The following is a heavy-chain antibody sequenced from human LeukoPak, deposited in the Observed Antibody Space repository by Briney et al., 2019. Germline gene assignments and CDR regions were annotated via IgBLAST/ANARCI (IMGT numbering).Heavy chain of an antibody. D-gene: IGHD3-16*01. CDR3: ARPWRRSYGLMASYYMDV. V-gene: IGHV4-34*01. J-gene: IGHJ6*03. CDR1: GFTFSSSW. Sequence: PGGSLRLSCAASGFTFSSSWMSWLRQAPGKGLEWIGEINHSGSTNYNPSLKSRVTISVDTSKNQFSLKLSSVTAADTAVYYCARPWRRSYGLMASYYMDVWGKGTTVTISS. CDR2: INHSGST.